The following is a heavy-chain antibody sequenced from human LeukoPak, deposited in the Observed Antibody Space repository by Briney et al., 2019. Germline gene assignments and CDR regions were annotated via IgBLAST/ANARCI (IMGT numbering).Heavy chain of an antibody. V-gene: IGHV1-8*03. CDR1: GYTFTSYD. D-gene: IGHD3-9*01. Sequence: ASAKVSCKASGYTFTSYDINWVRQATGQGLEWMGRMNPNSGNTGYAQKFQGRVTITRNTSISTAYMELSSLRSEDTAVYYCARGDRDYDILTGYSKSWFDPWGQGTLVTVSS. J-gene: IGHJ5*02. CDR2: MNPNSGNT. CDR3: ARGDRDYDILTGYSKSWFDP.